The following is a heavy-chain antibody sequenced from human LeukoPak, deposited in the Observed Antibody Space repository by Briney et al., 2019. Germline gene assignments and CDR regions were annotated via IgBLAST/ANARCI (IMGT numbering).Heavy chain of an antibody. D-gene: IGHD3-22*01. CDR2: IIPIFGTA. CDR3: ARGGSSGYYSWFDY. Sequence: SVKVSCRASGGTFSSYAISWVRQAPGQGLEWMGRIIPIFGTANYAQKFQGRVTTTTDESTSTAYMELSSLRSEDTAVYYCARGGSSGYYSWFDYWGQGTLVTVSS. J-gene: IGHJ4*02. CDR1: GGTFSSYA. V-gene: IGHV1-69*05.